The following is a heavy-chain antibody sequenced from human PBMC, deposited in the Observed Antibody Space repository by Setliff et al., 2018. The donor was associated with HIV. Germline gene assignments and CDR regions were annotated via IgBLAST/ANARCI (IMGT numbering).Heavy chain of an antibody. Sequence: GGSLRLSCAASGFTFNSYGMHWVRQAPGKGLEWVALIWYDASKKEYADSVKGRFNILRDDSKKTVDLQLNSLRADDTAVYYCVKDVVKFWSGSGALDFWGPGTLVTVSS. V-gene: IGHV3-33*06. CDR1: GFTFNSYG. D-gene: IGHD3-3*01. CDR3: VKDVVKFWSGSGALDF. CDR2: IWYDASKK. J-gene: IGHJ4*02.